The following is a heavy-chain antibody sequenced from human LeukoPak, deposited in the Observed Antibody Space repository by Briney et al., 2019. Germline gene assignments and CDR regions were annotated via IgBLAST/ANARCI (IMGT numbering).Heavy chain of an antibody. D-gene: IGHD6-19*01. V-gene: IGHV6-1*01. Sequence: SQTLSLTCSISGDSVSSNSAAWTWIRQSPSRGLEWLTRTYYRSKWYIDYVASLKGRITITPDTSKNQFSLQLNSVTPEDTAVYYCARGGAVSGSFSWFDPWGQGILVTVSS. CDR3: ARGGAVSGSFSWFDP. J-gene: IGHJ5*02. CDR1: GDSVSSNSAA. CDR2: TYYRSKWYI.